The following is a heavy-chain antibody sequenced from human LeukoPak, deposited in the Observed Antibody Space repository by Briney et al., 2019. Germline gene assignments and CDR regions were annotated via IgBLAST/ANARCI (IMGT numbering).Heavy chain of an antibody. J-gene: IGHJ4*02. CDR2: IIPIFGTA. CDR3: ASVSGYDFWSGYSIMGD. Sequence: SVKVSCKASGGTFSSYAISWVRQAPGQGLEWMGGIIPIFGTANYAQKFQGRVTITTDESTSTAHMELSSLGSEDTAVYYCASVSGYDFWSGYSIMGDWGQGTLVTVSS. CDR1: GGTFSSYA. D-gene: IGHD3-3*01. V-gene: IGHV1-69*05.